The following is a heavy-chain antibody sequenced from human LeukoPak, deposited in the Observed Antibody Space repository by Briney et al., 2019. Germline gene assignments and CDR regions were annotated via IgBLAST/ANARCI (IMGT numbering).Heavy chain of an antibody. CDR2: INHSGST. Sequence: SETLSLTCAVYGGSFSGYYWSWIRQPPGKGLEWIGEINHSGSTNYNPSLKSRVTISIATSKNQFSLKLSSVTAADTAVYYCAREASRLIAAAGADAFDIWGQGTMVTVSS. J-gene: IGHJ3*02. D-gene: IGHD6-13*01. CDR1: GGSFSGYY. V-gene: IGHV4-34*01. CDR3: AREASRLIAAAGADAFDI.